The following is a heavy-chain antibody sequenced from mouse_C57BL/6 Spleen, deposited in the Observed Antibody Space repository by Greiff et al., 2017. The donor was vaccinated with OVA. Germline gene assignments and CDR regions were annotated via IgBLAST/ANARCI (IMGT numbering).Heavy chain of an antibody. J-gene: IGHJ3*01. CDR2: IYPSDSET. V-gene: IGHV1-61*01. CDR1: GYTFTSYW. D-gene: IGHD2-3*01. CDR3: ARGGYSWFAY. Sequence: QVQLQQPGAELVRPGSSVKLSCKASGYTFTSYWMDWVKQRPGQGLEWIGNIYPSDSETHYNQKFKDKATLTVDKSSSTAYMQLSSLTSEDSAVYYWARGGYSWFAYWGQGTLGTVSA.